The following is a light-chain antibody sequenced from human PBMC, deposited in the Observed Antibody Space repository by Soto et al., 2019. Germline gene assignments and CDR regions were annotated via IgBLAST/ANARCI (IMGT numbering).Light chain of an antibody. CDR2: DAS. CDR3: QQFNSYPRVFT. J-gene: IGKJ3*01. V-gene: IGKV1-13*02. Sequence: AIQLTQSPSSLSASVGDRVTITCRASQGISSALAWYQQKPGKAPKLLIYDASSLESGVPSRFRGSGSGTDFTLTISSLQPEDFATYYCQQFNSYPRVFTFGPGTKVDIK. CDR1: QGISSA.